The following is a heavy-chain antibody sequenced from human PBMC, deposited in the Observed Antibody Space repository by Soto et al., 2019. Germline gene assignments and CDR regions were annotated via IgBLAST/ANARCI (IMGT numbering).Heavy chain of an antibody. J-gene: IGHJ6*02. Sequence: QVQLQESGPGLVKPSETMSLSCTVSGGSIRSYYWSWFRQSPGKRMEWIGYVHHSWGSSYNPSLQSRVAISLDTSKRQFSLKVTSVTATDTAVYCCARQGFGPLHGLVDVWGQGTTVTVSS. V-gene: IGHV4-59*08. CDR3: ARQGFGPLHGLVDV. CDR1: GGSIRSYY. D-gene: IGHD3-10*01. CDR2: VHHSWGS.